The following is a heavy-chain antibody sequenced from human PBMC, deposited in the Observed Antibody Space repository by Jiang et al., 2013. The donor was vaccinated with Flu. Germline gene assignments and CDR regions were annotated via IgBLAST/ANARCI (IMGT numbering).Heavy chain of an antibody. Sequence: SGYTFTGYYMHWVRQAPGQGLEWMGWINPNSGGTNYAQKFQGWVTMTRDTSISTAYMELSRLRSDDTAVYYCARDGAYYDFWSGYYDYWGQGTLVTVSS. CDR3: ARDGAYYDFWSGYYDY. CDR2: INPNSGGT. CDR1: GYTFTGYY. V-gene: IGHV1-2*04. J-gene: IGHJ4*02. D-gene: IGHD3-3*01.